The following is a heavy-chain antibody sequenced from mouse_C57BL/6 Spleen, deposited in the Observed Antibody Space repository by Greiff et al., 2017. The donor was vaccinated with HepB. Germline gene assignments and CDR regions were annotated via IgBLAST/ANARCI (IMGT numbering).Heavy chain of an antibody. CDR3: ARGHYYGSSPWFAY. J-gene: IGHJ3*01. Sequence: VQLQQSGAELVRPGTSVKVSCKASGYAFTNYLIEWVKQRPGQGLEWIGVINPGSGGTNYNEKFKGKATLTADKSSSTAYMQLSSLTSEDSAVYICARGHYYGSSPWFAYRGDGTLVTVSA. D-gene: IGHD1-1*01. V-gene: IGHV1-54*01. CDR1: GYAFTNYL. CDR2: INPGSGGT.